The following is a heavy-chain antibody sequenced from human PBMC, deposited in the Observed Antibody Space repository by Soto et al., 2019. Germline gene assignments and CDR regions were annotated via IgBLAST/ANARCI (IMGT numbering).Heavy chain of an antibody. J-gene: IGHJ4*02. CDR3: ARDRRGPYYDFYDY. V-gene: IGHV3-33*01. Sequence: GGSLRLSCAASGFTFSSYGMHWVRQAPGKGLEWVAVIWYDGSNKYYADSVKGRFTISRDNSKNTLYLQMNSLRAEDTAVYYCARDRRGPYYDFYDYWGQGTLVTVSS. CDR2: IWYDGSNK. D-gene: IGHD3-3*01. CDR1: GFTFSSYG.